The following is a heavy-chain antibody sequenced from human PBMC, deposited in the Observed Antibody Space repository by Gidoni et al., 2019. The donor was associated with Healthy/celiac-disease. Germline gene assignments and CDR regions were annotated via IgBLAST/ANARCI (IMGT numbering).Heavy chain of an antibody. J-gene: IGHJ5*02. Sequence: QVQLVQSGAEVKKPVSSVKVSCKASGGTFSSYAISWVRQAPGQGLEWMGRIIPILGIANYAQKFQGRVTITADKSTSTAYMELSSLRSEDTAVYYCAKLPYYYGSESNWFDPWGQGTLVTVSS. V-gene: IGHV1-69*04. CDR3: AKLPYYYGSESNWFDP. CDR1: GGTFSSYA. CDR2: IIPILGIA. D-gene: IGHD3-10*01.